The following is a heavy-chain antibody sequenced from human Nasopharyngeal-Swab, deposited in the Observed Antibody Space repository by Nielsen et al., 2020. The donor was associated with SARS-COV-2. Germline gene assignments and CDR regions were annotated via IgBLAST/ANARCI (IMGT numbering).Heavy chain of an antibody. V-gene: IGHV3-9*01. J-gene: IGHJ3*02. CDR3: AKDKGRGISPVEGSLDI. D-gene: IGHD4-23*01. CDR1: GFTFDDHA. CDR2: IIWNGDSR. Sequence: LKISCAASGFTFDDHAMHWVRQAPGKGLEWVSGIIWNGDSRGYADSVKGRFTISRDSAKKSLYLQMNSLRPDDTALYYCAKDKGRGISPVEGSLDIWGQGTMVTVSS.